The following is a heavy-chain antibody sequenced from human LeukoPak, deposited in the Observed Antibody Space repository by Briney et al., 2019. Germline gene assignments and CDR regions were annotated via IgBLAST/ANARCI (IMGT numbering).Heavy chain of an antibody. CDR3: ARGPIVGATTSFDY. J-gene: IGHJ4*02. V-gene: IGHV1-69*05. Sequence: GASVKVSCKASGGTFSSYAISWVRQAPGQGLEWMGGIIPIFGTANYAQKFQGRVTITTDESTSTAYMELSSLRSEDTAVYYCARGPIVGATTSFDYWGQGTLVTVSS. D-gene: IGHD1-26*01. CDR2: IIPIFGTA. CDR1: GGTFSSYA.